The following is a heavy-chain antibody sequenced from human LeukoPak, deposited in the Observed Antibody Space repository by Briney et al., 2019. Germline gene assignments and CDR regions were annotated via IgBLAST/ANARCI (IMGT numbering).Heavy chain of an antibody. Sequence: SETLPLTCTVSGGSISSSSYYWGWIRQPPGKGLEWIGSIYYSGSTYYNPSLKSRVTISIDTSKNQFSLKLSSVTAADTAVYYCARLAVAGTKIDYWGQGTLVTVSS. V-gene: IGHV4-39*01. CDR1: GGSISSSSYY. CDR3: ARLAVAGTKIDY. CDR2: IYYSGST. J-gene: IGHJ4*02. D-gene: IGHD6-19*01.